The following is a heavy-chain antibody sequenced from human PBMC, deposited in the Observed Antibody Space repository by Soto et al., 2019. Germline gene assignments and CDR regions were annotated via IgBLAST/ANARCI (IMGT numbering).Heavy chain of an antibody. CDR1: GGYSIDGQTY. V-gene: IGHV4-31*03. Sequence: QVQLQESGPGLVKPSQTLSLTCTVSGGYSIDGQTYLNWIRQHPERGLEWMGYINYRGTTNYSPALKSRILISIDTPKNQFSLRLTSVTAADTAVYYCARDAPGVAPYWGQGTLVTVSS. CDR2: INYRGTT. J-gene: IGHJ4*02. D-gene: IGHD2-15*01. CDR3: ARDAPGVAPY.